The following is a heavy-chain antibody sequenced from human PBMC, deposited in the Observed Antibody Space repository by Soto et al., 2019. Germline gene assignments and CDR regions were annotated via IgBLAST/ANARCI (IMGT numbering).Heavy chain of an antibody. Sequence: QITLKESGPTLVKPTQTLTLTCTFSGFSLSTSGVGVGWIRQPPGKALEWLALIYWDDDKRYSPSLKSRLTITKDTSKNQVVLTMTNMDPVDTATYYCAHSREDTIFGVVPTGYWGQGTLVTVSS. V-gene: IGHV2-5*02. J-gene: IGHJ4*02. CDR2: IYWDDDK. D-gene: IGHD3-3*01. CDR3: AHSREDTIFGVVPTGY. CDR1: GFSLSTSGVG.